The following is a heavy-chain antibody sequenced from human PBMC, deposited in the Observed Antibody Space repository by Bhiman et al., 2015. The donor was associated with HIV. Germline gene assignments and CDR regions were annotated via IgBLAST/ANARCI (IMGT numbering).Heavy chain of an antibody. V-gene: IGHV3-30-3*01. CDR1: GFTFSTYA. CDR3: ARDLEWFSIQNIDY. D-gene: IGHD3-3*01. CDR2: ISYDGSTK. Sequence: QVQLVESGGGVVQPGRSLRLSCAAFGFTFSTYALHWVRQAPGKGLEWVAVISYDGSTKFYADSVKGRFTISRDNSKNRLYLQMNSLKVEDTAVYYCARDLEWFSIQNIDYWGRERWSPSPQ. J-gene: IGHJ4*02.